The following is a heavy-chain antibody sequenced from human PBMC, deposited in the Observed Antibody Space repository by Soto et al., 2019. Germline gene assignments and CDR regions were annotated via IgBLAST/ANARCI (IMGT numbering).Heavy chain of an antibody. Sequence: PGESLKISCKGSGYSFTSYWIGWVRQMPGKGLEWMGIIYPGDSDTRYSPSFQGQVTISADKSISTAYLQWSSLKASDTAMYYCARRAETATPPGYYYYGMDVWGQGTTVTVSS. CDR3: ARRAETATPPGYYYYGMDV. CDR2: IYPGDSDT. D-gene: IGHD6-25*01. CDR1: GYSFTSYW. J-gene: IGHJ6*02. V-gene: IGHV5-51*01.